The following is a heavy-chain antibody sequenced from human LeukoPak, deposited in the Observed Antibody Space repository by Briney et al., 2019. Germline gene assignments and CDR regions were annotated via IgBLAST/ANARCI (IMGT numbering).Heavy chain of an antibody. D-gene: IGHD6-6*01. CDR1: GFTFSSYW. V-gene: IGHV3-7*01. CDR3: ARAVLAARDYYYYYMDV. CDR2: IKQDGSEK. J-gene: IGHJ6*03. Sequence: GGSLRLSCAASGFTFSSYWMSWVRQAPGKGLEWVANIKQDGSEKYYVDSVKGRFTISKDNAKNSLYLQMNSLRAEDTAVYYCARAVLAARDYYYYYMDVWGKGTTVTVSS.